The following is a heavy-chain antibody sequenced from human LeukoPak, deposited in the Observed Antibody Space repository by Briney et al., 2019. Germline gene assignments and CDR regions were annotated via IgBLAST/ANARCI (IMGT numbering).Heavy chain of an antibody. CDR2: ISWYNNNK. D-gene: IGHD3-22*01. CDR1: GFTFDDYG. Sequence: PGGSLRLSCAASGFTFDDYGMHWVRQAPGKGLEWVAGISWYNNNKGYADSVKGRFTISRDNAKNSLFLQMNSLRDEDTAFYYCAKDMGSSYEGVSDLAFDHWGQGTLVTVSS. CDR3: AKDMGSSYEGVSDLAFDH. V-gene: IGHV3-9*01. J-gene: IGHJ4*02.